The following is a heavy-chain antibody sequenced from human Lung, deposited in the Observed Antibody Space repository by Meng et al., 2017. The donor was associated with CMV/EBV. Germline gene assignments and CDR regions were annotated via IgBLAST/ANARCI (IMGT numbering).Heavy chain of an antibody. V-gene: IGHV1-8*02. CDR3: ARVDCSSTSCYLLDGWFDP. CDR2: MNPNSGNT. D-gene: IGHD2-2*01. J-gene: IGHJ5*02. Sequence: ASVKVSCKASGYTFTSFDINWVRQATGQGPEWMGWMNPNSGNTGYAQKFQGRVTLTRDTSISTAYMELSSLRSEDTAVYYCARVDCSSTSCYLLDGWFDPWGQGTXVTVYS. CDR1: GYTFTSFD.